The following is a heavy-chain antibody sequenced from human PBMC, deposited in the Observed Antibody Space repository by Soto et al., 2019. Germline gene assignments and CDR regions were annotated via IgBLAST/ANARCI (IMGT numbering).Heavy chain of an antibody. CDR2: MNPNSGNT. J-gene: IGHJ1*01. CDR1: GYTFTSYD. V-gene: IGHV1-8*01. D-gene: IGHD1-7*01. Sequence: QVQLVQSGAEVKKPGASVKVSCKASGYTFTSYDINWVRQATGQGLEWMGWMNPNSGNTGYAQKLQGRVTMTRNTSPSPDYRELTGLRSAATAIDYGARENQKELANRGQGNQVTVSS. CDR3: ARENQKELAN.